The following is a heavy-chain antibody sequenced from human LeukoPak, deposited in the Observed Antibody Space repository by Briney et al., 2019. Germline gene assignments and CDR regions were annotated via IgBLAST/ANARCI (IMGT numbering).Heavy chain of an antibody. CDR3: TTEYYYDSSGSLFYFDY. CDR2: IKSASDGGTT. Sequence: PGGSLRLSCTASGFTFTNAWMTWVRQAPGKGRVWVGRIKSASDGGTTDYAAHVKGRFTISRDDSKNTLYLQMDSLNSEDSAVYYCTTEYYYDSSGSLFYFDYWGQGSLVTVSS. CDR1: GFTFTNAW. V-gene: IGHV3-15*01. J-gene: IGHJ4*02. D-gene: IGHD3-22*01.